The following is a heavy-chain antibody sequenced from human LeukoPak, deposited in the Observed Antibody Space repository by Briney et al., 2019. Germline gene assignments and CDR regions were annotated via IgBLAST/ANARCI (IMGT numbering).Heavy chain of an antibody. D-gene: IGHD3-10*01. CDR3: ARGLWFGDENPPYFDY. CDR1: GGSISSYY. J-gene: IGHJ4*02. CDR2: IYTSGST. Sequence: SETLSLTCTVSGGSISSYYWSWIRQPAGKGLEWIGRIYTSGSTNYNPSLKSRVTMSVDTSKNQFSLKLSSVTAADTAVYYCARGLWFGDENPPYFDYWGQGTLVTVSS. V-gene: IGHV4-4*07.